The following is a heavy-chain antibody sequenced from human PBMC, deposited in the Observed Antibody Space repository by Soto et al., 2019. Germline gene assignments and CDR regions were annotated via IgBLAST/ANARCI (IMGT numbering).Heavy chain of an antibody. CDR1: GGTFSSYA. CDR2: ILPIFGTA. J-gene: IGHJ5*02. D-gene: IGHD5-18*01. CDR3: AREGVPYSYAKNWFDP. Sequence: QVQLVQSGAEVKKPGSSVKVSCKASGGTFSSYAISWVRQAPGQGLEWMGGILPIFGTANYAQKFQGRVTITADESTSTAYMELSSLRSEDTAVYYCAREGVPYSYAKNWFDPWGQGTLVTVSS. V-gene: IGHV1-69*01.